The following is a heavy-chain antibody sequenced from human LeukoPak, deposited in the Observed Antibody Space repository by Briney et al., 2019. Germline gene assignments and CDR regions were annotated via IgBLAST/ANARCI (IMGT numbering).Heavy chain of an antibody. Sequence: AASVKVSCKASGGTFSSYAISWVRQAPGQGLEWMGGIIPIFGTANYAQKFQGRVTITADESTSTAYMELSSLRSEDTAVYYCAREVDDSSGYPIYYFDYWGQGTLVTVSS. CDR1: GGTFSSYA. CDR2: IIPIFGTA. CDR3: AREVDDSSGYPIYYFDY. D-gene: IGHD3-22*01. V-gene: IGHV1-69*13. J-gene: IGHJ4*02.